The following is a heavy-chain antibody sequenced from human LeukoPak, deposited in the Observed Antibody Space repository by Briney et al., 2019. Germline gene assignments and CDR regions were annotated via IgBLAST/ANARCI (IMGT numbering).Heavy chain of an antibody. CDR3: ARDVPPMALRYFGDAFDI. Sequence: PSETLSLTCTVSGGSISSGSYYWSWIRQPAWKRLEWIGRIYTSGLTSYIPSLKSRVTISVDTSKNQFSLKLSSVTAADTAVYYCARDVPPMALRYFGDAFDIWGQGTMVTVSS. J-gene: IGHJ3*02. CDR2: IYTSGLT. CDR1: GGSISSGSYY. D-gene: IGHD3-9*01. V-gene: IGHV4-61*02.